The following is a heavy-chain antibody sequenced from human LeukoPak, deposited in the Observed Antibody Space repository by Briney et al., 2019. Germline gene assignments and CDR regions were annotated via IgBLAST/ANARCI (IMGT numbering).Heavy chain of an antibody. CDR3: ARWGADSSGYDY. Sequence: GGTLVLSCAASGFTVSSNYMSGVRPAPGKGLGWVSVIYSGGRTYYADSVKGRFTISRDNSKNTLYLQMNSLRAEDTAVYYCARWGADSSGYDYWGQGTLVTVSS. CDR1: GFTVSSNY. J-gene: IGHJ4*02. V-gene: IGHV3-53*01. D-gene: IGHD3-22*01. CDR2: IYSGGRT.